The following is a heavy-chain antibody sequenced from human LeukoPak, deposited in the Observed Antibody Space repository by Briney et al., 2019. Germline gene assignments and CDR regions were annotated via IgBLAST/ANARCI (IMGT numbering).Heavy chain of an antibody. CDR1: GFTFSSYS. V-gene: IGHV3-21*01. D-gene: IGHD2-21*01. CDR3: ARDAYSDRDFDY. CDR2: ISSRSSYI. Sequence: KPGGSLRLSCAASGFTFSSYSMNWVRQAPGKGLEWVSSISSRSSYIYYADSVKGRFTISRDNAKNSLYLQMNSLRAEDTAVYYCARDAYSDRDFDYWGQGTLVTVSS. J-gene: IGHJ4*02.